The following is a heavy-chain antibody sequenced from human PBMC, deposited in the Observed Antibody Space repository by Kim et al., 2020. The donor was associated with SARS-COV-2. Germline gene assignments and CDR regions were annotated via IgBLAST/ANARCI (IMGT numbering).Heavy chain of an antibody. Sequence: SSTSYADSVKGRVTSSRDNANNTLYLQMNSLRAEDTAVYYCARTGRAVPYWGQGTLVTVSS. D-gene: IGHD1-1*01. CDR3: ARTGRAVPY. V-gene: IGHV3-74*01. CDR2: SST. J-gene: IGHJ4*01.